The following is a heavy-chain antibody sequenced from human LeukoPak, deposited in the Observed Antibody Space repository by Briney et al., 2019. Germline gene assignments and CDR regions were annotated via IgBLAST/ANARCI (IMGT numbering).Heavy chain of an antibody. J-gene: IGHJ4*02. D-gene: IGHD1-1*01. CDR2: IHNSGST. CDR3: ARGGGWGNWNDAVDY. V-gene: IGHV4-61*10. Sequence: SETLSLTCTVSGGSISSGSYYWSWIRQPAGKGLEWIGYIHNSGSTKYNPSLKSPVSISVDTSKNQFSLKVNSVTAADTAVYYCARGGGWGNWNDAVDYWGQGTLVTVSS. CDR1: GGSISSGSYY.